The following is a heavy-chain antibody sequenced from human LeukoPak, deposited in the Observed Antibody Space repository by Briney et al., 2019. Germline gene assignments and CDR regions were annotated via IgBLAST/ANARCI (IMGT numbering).Heavy chain of an antibody. CDR3: ARDPGAAFDY. CDR1: GFTFSSYA. D-gene: IGHD1-26*01. V-gene: IGHV3-30-3*01. J-gene: IGHJ4*02. CDR2: ISYDGSNK. Sequence: GGSLRLSCAASGFTFSSYAMHWVRQAPGKGLEWVAVISYDGSNKYYADSVKGRFTISRDNSKNTLYLQMNSLRAEDTAVYYCARDPGAAFDYWGQGTLVTVSS.